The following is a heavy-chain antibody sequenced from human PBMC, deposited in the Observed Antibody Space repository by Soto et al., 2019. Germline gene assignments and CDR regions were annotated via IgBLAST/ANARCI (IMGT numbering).Heavy chain of an antibody. CDR1: GYSFTNYG. CDR3: ARDRGVAPPVAGNTHYYYYMDV. V-gene: IGHV1-18*01. Sequence: QDQLVQSGVEVKKPGASVKVSCKASGYSFTNYGITWVRQAPGQGFEWMGWISAYNGNTNYAQKFQGRVTMTTDASTSTAYLELRSLRCDDTAVYYCARDRGVAPPVAGNTHYYYYMDVWGKGTTVTVSS. D-gene: IGHD6-19*01. J-gene: IGHJ6*03. CDR2: ISAYNGNT.